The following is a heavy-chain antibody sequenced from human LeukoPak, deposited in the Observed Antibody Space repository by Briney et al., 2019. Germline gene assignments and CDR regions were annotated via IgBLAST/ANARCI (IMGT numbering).Heavy chain of an antibody. J-gene: IGHJ6*02. Sequence: PGKSLRLSCAASGFTFNNYGMHWVRQAPGKGLEWVAVISYDGRNKHYPDSVKGRFTISRDNAKNSLYLQMSSLRAEDTAVYYCARGSRYYGMDVWGQGTTVTVSS. CDR2: ISYDGRNK. CDR1: GFTFNNYG. V-gene: IGHV3-30*03. CDR3: ARGSRYYGMDV.